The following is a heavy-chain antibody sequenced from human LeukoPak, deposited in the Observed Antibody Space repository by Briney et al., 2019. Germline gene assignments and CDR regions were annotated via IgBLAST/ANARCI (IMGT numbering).Heavy chain of an antibody. CDR2: INTDGSST. V-gene: IGHV3-74*01. CDR3: ARERIDCSSTSCYGGGSDY. J-gene: IGHJ4*02. CDR1: GFTFSSHW. D-gene: IGHD2-2*01. Sequence: PGGSLRFSCAASGFTFSSHWMYWVSQAPGKGLVWVSRINTDGSSTSYADSVKGRFTISRDNAKNTLHLQMNSLRAEDTAVYYCARERIDCSSTSCYGGGSDYWGQGTLVTVSS.